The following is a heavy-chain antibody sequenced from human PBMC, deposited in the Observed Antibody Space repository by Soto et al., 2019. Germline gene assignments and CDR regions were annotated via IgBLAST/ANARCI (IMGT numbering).Heavy chain of an antibody. D-gene: IGHD3-10*01. CDR2: INHSGST. Sequence: TLSLTCAVYGGSFSGYYWSWIRQPPGKGLEWIGEINHSGSTNYNPSLKSRVTISVDTSKNQFSLKLSSVTAADTAVYYCATYGSGSYYIRTPWFDPWGQGTLVTVSS. J-gene: IGHJ5*02. CDR3: ATYGSGSYYIRTPWFDP. V-gene: IGHV4-34*01. CDR1: GGSFSGYY.